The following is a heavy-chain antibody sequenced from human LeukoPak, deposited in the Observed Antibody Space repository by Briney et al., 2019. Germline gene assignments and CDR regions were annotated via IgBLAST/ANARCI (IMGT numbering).Heavy chain of an antibody. CDR1: GFTFRSYW. Sequence: RGSLRLSCAASGFTFRSYWMHWVRQGPGKGLMWVSRINSDATSTTYADSVKGRFTISRDNAKNTLYLQMDSLTAEDSGVYYCARDVDFDSWGQGTLVTVSS. CDR2: INSDATST. V-gene: IGHV3-74*01. J-gene: IGHJ4*02. CDR3: ARDVDFDS.